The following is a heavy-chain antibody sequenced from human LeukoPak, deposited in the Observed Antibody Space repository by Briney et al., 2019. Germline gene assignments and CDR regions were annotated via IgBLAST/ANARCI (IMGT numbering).Heavy chain of an antibody. J-gene: IGHJ6*02. V-gene: IGHV1-2*02. Sequence: ASVKVSCKASGYTFTGYYMHWVRQAPGQGPEWMGWINPNSGGTNYAQKFQGRVTMTWDTSISTAYMELSRLRSDDTDVYYCARTPVCTMVRGGLYYYGMDVWGQGTTVTVSS. D-gene: IGHD3-10*01. CDR3: ARTPVCTMVRGGLYYYGMDV. CDR2: INPNSGGT. CDR1: GYTFTGYY.